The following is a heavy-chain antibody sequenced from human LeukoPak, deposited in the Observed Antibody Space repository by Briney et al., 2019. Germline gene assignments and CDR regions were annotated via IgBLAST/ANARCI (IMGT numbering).Heavy chain of an antibody. Sequence: ASVKVSCKASGYTFTSYGISWVRPAPGQGLEWMGWISAYNGNTNYAQKLQGRVTMTTDTSTSTAYMELRSLRSDDTAVYYCARDPPVAGSYYYYMDVWGKGTTVTVSS. V-gene: IGHV1-18*01. CDR1: GYTFTSYG. J-gene: IGHJ6*03. CDR2: ISAYNGNT. CDR3: ARDPPVAGSYYYYMDV. D-gene: IGHD6-19*01.